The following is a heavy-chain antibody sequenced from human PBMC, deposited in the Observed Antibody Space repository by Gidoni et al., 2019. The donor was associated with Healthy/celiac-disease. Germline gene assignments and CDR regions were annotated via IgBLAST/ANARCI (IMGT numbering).Heavy chain of an antibody. D-gene: IGHD3-22*01. J-gene: IGHJ4*02. Sequence: EVQLVESGGGLVKPGGSLRLSCAASGFTFSSYSMNWVRQAPGKGLEWVSSISSSSSYIYYADSVKGRFTISRDNAKNSLYLQMNSLRAEDTAVYYCARYDSSGSYYFDYWGQGTLVTVSS. CDR3: ARYDSSGSYYFDY. V-gene: IGHV3-21*01. CDR1: GFTFSSYS. CDR2: ISSSSSYI.